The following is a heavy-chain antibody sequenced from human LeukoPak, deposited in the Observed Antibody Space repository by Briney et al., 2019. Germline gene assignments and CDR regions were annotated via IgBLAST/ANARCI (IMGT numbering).Heavy chain of an antibody. V-gene: IGHV3-23*01. D-gene: IGHD2-2*02. Sequence: PGGSLRLSCAASGFPFSSYAMNWVRQAPGKGLEWVSAISGSGASTYYADSVKDRFTLSRDDSKNTLYLQMNNLRAEDTAVYYCAKSRSSSSTSCYNYWGQGTLVTVSS. J-gene: IGHJ4*02. CDR1: GFPFSSYA. CDR3: AKSRSSSSTSCYNY. CDR2: ISGSGAST.